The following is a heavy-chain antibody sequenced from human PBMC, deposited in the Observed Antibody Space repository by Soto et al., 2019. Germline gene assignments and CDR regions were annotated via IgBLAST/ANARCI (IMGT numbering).Heavy chain of an antibody. CDR2: ISYDGSNK. Sequence: PGGSLRLSCAASGFTFSSYGMHWVRQAPGKGLEWVAVISYDGSNKYYADSVKGRFTISRDNSKNTLYLQMNSLRAEDTAVYYCEKDELDSNSGFYFDYWGQGT. V-gene: IGHV3-30*18. CDR1: GFTFSSYG. J-gene: IGHJ4*02. D-gene: IGHD4-4*01. CDR3: EKDELDSNSGFYFDY.